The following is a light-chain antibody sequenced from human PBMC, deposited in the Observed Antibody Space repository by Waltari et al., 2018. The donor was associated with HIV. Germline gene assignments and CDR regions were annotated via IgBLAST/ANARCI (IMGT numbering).Light chain of an antibody. J-gene: IGLJ2*01. CDR3: LLSYGGARV. Sequence: QTVVTQEPSLTVSPGGTVTLTCASSTGAVTSGDYPSWFQQKPGQPPRALIYSTNNRHTWTPARFSGSLLGGKASLTLSGVQPEEEADYYCLLSYGGARVFGGGTKLTVL. CDR2: STN. V-gene: IGLV7-43*01. CDR1: TGAVTSGDY.